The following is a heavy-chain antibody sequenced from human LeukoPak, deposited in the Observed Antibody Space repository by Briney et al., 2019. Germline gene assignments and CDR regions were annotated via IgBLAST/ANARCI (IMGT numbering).Heavy chain of an antibody. CDR3: AKSGRGWYFVDY. CDR2: ILGFGGASRT. CDR1: GFSFSTDG. V-gene: IGHV3-23*01. J-gene: IGHJ4*02. D-gene: IGHD6-19*01. Sequence: GGSLRLSCSASGFSFSTDGMSWVRQAPGKGLEWVSGILGFGGASRTYYADSVKGRFTISRDSSKNTLDLQMNSLRAEDTAVYYCAKSGRGWYFVDYWGQGTLVTVSS.